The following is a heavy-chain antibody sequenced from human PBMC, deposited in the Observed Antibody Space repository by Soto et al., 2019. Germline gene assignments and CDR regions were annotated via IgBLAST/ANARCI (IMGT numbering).Heavy chain of an antibody. CDR2: IYHSGST. D-gene: IGHD6-19*01. J-gene: IGHJ4*02. CDR1: GGSISSSNW. CDR3: ARVAVAGTRVDY. Sequence: QVQLQESGPGLVKPSGTLSLTCAVSGGSISSSNWWSWVRQPPGKGLEWIGEIYHSGSTNYNPPLKSRVTIPVDKSKSQFSLRLSSVTAADTAVYYCARVAVAGTRVDYWGQGTLVTVSS. V-gene: IGHV4-4*02.